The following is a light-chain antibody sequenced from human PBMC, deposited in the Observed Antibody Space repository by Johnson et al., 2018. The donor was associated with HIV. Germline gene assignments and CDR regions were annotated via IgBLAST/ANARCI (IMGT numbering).Light chain of an antibody. J-gene: IGLJ1*01. CDR2: END. CDR1: SSNIGNNY. Sequence: SVLTQPPSVSAAPGQKVTISCSGSSSNIGNNYVSWYQQLPGTAPKLLIYENDKRPSGIPDRFSGSKSGTSVTLGITGLQAGDEAEYYCGAWDGSLGVYGCGSGTKVPVL. V-gene: IGLV1-51*02. CDR3: GAWDGSLGVYG.